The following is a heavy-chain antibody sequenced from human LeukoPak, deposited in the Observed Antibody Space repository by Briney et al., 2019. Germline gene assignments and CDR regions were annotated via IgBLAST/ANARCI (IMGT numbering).Heavy chain of an antibody. J-gene: IGHJ5*02. Sequence: GGSLRLSCAASGFTFSSYEMNWVRQAPGKGLEWVSAISGSGGSAYYADSVKGRFTISRDNSKNTLYLQMNSLRAEDTAVYYCAKDPSSSWQENWFDPWGQGTLVTVSS. CDR2: ISGSGGSA. V-gene: IGHV3-23*01. CDR1: GFTFSSYE. CDR3: AKDPSSSWQENWFDP. D-gene: IGHD6-13*01.